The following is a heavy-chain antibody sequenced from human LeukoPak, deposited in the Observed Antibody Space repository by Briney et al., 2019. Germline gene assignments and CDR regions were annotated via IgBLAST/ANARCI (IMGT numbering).Heavy chain of an antibody. D-gene: IGHD1-14*01. V-gene: IGHV4-59*01. Sequence: SETLSLTCTVSGGSISSYYWSWIWQPPGKGLEWIGYIYYSGSTNYNPSLKSRVTISVDTSKNQFSLKLSSVTAADTAVYYCARSLPWRYLDYWGQGTLVTVSS. CDR1: GGSISSYY. CDR2: IYYSGST. CDR3: ARSLPWRYLDY. J-gene: IGHJ4*02.